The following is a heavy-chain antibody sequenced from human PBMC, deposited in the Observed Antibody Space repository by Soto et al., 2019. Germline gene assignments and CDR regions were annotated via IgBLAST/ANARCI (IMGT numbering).Heavy chain of an antibody. CDR1: GFTFSSYA. J-gene: IGHJ6*02. V-gene: IGHV3-30-3*01. CDR3: ARDKTYSSSWSPYYYYYGMDV. D-gene: IGHD6-13*01. Sequence: PGGSLRLSCAASGFTFSSYAMHWVRQAPGKGLEWVAVISYDGSNKYYADSVKGRFTISRDNSKNTLYLQMNSLRAEDTAVYYCARDKTYSSSWSPYYYYYGMDVWGQGTTVTVSS. CDR2: ISYDGSNK.